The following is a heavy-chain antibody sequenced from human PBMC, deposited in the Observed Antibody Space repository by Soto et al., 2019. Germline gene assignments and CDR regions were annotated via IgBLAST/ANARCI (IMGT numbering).Heavy chain of an antibody. D-gene: IGHD6-13*01. CDR1: GGSISSYY. CDR3: ARGAAPYSSSWYGWFDP. V-gene: IGHV4-59*01. Sequence: SETLSLTCTVSGGSISSYYWSWIRQPPGKGLEWIGYIYYSGSTNYNPSLKSRVTISVDTSKNQFSLKLSSVTAADTAVYYCARGAAPYSSSWYGWFDPWGQGTLVTVSS. J-gene: IGHJ5*02. CDR2: IYYSGST.